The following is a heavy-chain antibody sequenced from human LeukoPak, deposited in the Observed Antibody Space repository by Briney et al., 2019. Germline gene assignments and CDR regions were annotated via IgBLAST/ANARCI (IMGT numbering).Heavy chain of an antibody. D-gene: IGHD6-13*01. J-gene: IGHJ4*02. Sequence: PSETLSLTCTVSGGSIGNYFWSGIRQPAGKGLEWIGRIYTSGNTNYSPSPKSRVTMSVDKSKNQISLKLSSVAAADTAVYYCASGSSSWTTSDYWGQGTLVTVSS. CDR2: IYTSGNT. CDR3: ASGSSSWTTSDY. CDR1: GGSIGNYF. V-gene: IGHV4-4*07.